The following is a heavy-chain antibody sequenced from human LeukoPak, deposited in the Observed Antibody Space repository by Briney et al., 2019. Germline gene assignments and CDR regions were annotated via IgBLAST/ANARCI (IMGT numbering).Heavy chain of an antibody. CDR2: ISGSGGST. CDR3: AKDQREYCSSTSCYNFDY. V-gene: IGHV3-23*01. CDR1: GFTFSSYG. Sequence: GGSLRLSCAASGFTFSSYGMSWVRQAPGKGLEWVSAISGSGGSTYYADSVKGRFTISRDNSKNTLYLKMNSLRAEDTAVYYCAKDQREYCSSTSCYNFDYWGQGTLVTVSS. J-gene: IGHJ4*02. D-gene: IGHD2-2*01.